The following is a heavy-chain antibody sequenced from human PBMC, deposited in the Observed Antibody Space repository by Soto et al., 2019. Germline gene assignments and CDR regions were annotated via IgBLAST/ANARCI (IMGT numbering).Heavy chain of an antibody. V-gene: IGHV3-30*18. CDR3: AKDVEEQLVSGWFDP. CDR1: GFTFSSYG. J-gene: IGHJ5*02. CDR2: ISYDGSNK. D-gene: IGHD6-6*01. Sequence: ESGGGVVQPGRSLRLSCAASGFTFSSYGMHWVRQAPGKGLEWVAVISYDGSNKCYADSVKGRFTISRDNSKNTLYLQMNSLRAEDTAVYYCAKDVEEQLVSGWFDPWGQGTLVTVSS.